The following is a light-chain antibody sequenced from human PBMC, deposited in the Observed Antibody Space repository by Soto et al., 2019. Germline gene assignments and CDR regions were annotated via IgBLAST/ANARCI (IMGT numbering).Light chain of an antibody. CDR2: EVY. CDR1: SSDIGDYNY. CDR3: SSYAGINIFVV. J-gene: IGLJ2*01. V-gene: IGLV2-8*01. Sequence: QSVLTQPASVSGSPGQSITISCTGTSSDIGDYNYVSWYQQHPGKAPKLIIYEVYKRPSGVPDRFSGFKSGNTASLIVSGLQPEDEADYYCSSYAGINIFVVFGGGTKLTVL.